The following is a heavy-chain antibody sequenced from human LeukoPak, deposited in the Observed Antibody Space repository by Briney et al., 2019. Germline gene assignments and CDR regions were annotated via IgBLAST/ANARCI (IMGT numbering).Heavy chain of an antibody. CDR3: ARVSESYHDY. J-gene: IGHJ4*02. CDR1: GFTFSSYE. D-gene: IGHD1-26*01. CDR2: ISSSGSTI. Sequence: GGSLRLSCAASGFTFSSYEMNWVRQAPGKGLEWVSYISSSGSTIYYADSVKGRFTSSRDNAKNSLHLQMNSLRADDTAVYYCARVSESYHDYWGQGTLVTVSS. V-gene: IGHV3-48*03.